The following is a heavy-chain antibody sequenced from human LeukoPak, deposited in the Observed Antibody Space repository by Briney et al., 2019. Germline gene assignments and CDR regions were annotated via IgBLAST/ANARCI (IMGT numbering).Heavy chain of an antibody. D-gene: IGHD6-13*01. J-gene: IGHJ4*02. CDR2: IYYSGST. CDR3: ARRRQQLVDS. CDR1: GGSISSSSYQ. Sequence: SETLSLTCTVSGGSISSSSYQWGWIRQPPGKGLEWIGSIYYSGSTYNNPSLKSRVTISEDTSKNQFSLKLSSVTAADTAVYYCARRRQQLVDSWGQGTLVIVSS. V-gene: IGHV4-39*01.